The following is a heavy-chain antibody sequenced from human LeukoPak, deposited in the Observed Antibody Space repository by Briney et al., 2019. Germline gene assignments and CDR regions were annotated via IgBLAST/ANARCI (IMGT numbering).Heavy chain of an antibody. CDR1: GYSFTNYG. V-gene: IGHV5-10-1*01. J-gene: IGHJ4*02. CDR3: ARQLDYYDKRDY. D-gene: IGHD3-22*01. Sequence: GEALKISCKGSGYSFTNYGNSWGRQMPGKGLEWMGRIDPSDSYSNYGPSFQGHVTISADRSISTAYLQWRSLKASDTAMYYCARQLDYYDKRDYWGQGTLVTVAS. CDR2: IDPSDSYS.